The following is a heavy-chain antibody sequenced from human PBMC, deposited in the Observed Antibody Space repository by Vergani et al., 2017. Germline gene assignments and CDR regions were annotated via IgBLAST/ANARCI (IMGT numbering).Heavy chain of an antibody. J-gene: IGHJ6*03. CDR1: GGSISSSSYY. CDR2: IYYSGST. V-gene: IGHV4-39*01. D-gene: IGHD2-21*01. CDR3: AKRVIANYYMDV. Sequence: QLQLQESGPGLVKPSETLSLTCTVSGGSISSSSYYWGWIRQPPGKGLEWIGSIYYSGSTYYNPSLKSRVTISVDTSKNQFSLKLSSVTAADTAVYYCAKRVIANYYMDVWGTGTTVTASS.